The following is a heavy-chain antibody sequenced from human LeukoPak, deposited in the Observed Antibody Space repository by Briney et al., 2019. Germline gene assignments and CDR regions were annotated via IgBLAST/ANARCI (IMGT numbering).Heavy chain of an antibody. V-gene: IGHV4-59*01. Sequence: SETLSLTCTVSGGSISSYYWSWIRQPPGKGLEWIGYIYYCGSTNYNPSLKSRVTISVDTSKNQFSLKLSSVTAADTAVYYCARSIITMMPAGAFDIWGQGTMVTVSS. CDR2: IYYCGST. CDR1: GGSISSYY. D-gene: IGHD3-22*01. CDR3: ARSIITMMPAGAFDI. J-gene: IGHJ3*02.